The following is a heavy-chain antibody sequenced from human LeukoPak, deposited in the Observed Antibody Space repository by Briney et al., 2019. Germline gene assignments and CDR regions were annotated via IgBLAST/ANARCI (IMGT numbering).Heavy chain of an antibody. Sequence: SETLSLTCTVSGGSISSYYWSWIRQPAGKGLEWIGRIYTSGSTNYNPSLKSRVTISVDKSKNQFSLKLSSVTAADTAVYYCARGVRYGAPPDYWGQGTLVPVSS. CDR1: GGSISSYY. CDR3: ARGVRYGAPPDY. CDR2: IYTSGST. J-gene: IGHJ4*02. V-gene: IGHV4-4*07. D-gene: IGHD4-17*01.